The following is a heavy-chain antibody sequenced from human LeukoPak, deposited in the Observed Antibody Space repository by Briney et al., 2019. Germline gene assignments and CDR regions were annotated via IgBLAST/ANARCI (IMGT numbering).Heavy chain of an antibody. J-gene: IGHJ4*02. CDR1: GYTFTAKY. CDR3: ARAVPAAAY. CDR2: INADSGGT. Sequence: ASVKVSCTASGYTFTAKYIHWVRQAPGQGLEWMGWINADSGGTNYAQSFQGRVTMTRDTSISTAYMELTSLRSDDTAVYYCARAVPAAAYWGQGTLVTVSS. D-gene: IGHD2-2*01. V-gene: IGHV1-2*02.